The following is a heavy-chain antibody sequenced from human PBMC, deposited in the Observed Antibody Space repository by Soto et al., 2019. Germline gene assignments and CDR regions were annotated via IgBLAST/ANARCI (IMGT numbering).Heavy chain of an antibody. CDR1: GSTFSSYA. J-gene: IGHJ4*02. CDR3: ANRHEEIVATFVDY. V-gene: IGHV3-23*01. Sequence: EVQLLESGGGLVQPGGSLRLSCAASGSTFSSYAMSWVRQAPGKGLEWVSAISGSGGSTYYADSVKGRFTISRDNSKNTLYLQMNSLRAEDTAVYYCANRHEEIVATFVDYWGQGTLVTVSS. CDR2: ISGSGGST. D-gene: IGHD5-12*01.